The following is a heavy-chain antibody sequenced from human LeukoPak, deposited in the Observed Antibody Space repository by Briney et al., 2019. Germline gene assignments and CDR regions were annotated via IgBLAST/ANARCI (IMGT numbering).Heavy chain of an antibody. V-gene: IGHV1-24*01. CDR2: FDPEDGET. Sequence: GASAKVSCKVSGYTLTELSMHWVRQAPGKGLEWMGGFDPEDGETIYAQKFQGRVTITADESTSTAYMELSSLRSEDTAVYYCARVNPYSNSRNWFDPWGQGTLVTVSS. CDR1: GYTLTELS. D-gene: IGHD4-11*01. J-gene: IGHJ5*02. CDR3: ARVNPYSNSRNWFDP.